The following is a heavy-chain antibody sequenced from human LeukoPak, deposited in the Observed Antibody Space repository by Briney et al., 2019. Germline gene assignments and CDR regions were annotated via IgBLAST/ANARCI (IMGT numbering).Heavy chain of an antibody. V-gene: IGHV4-30-4*08. CDR1: GGSISSGDYY. D-gene: IGHD1-7*01. CDR3: ARAPITGTTNYYYYYYMDV. Sequence: SETPSLTCTVSGGSISSGDYYWSWIRQPPGKGLEWIGYIYYSGSTYYNPSLKSRVTISLDTSKNQFSLKLSSVTAADTAVYYCARAPITGTTNYYYYYYMDVWGKGTTVTVSS. J-gene: IGHJ6*03. CDR2: IYYSGST.